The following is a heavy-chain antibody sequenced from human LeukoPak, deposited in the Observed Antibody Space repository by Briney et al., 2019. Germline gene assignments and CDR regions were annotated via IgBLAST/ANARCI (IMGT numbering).Heavy chain of an antibody. CDR2: FDLEDGET. Sequence: ASVKVSCKVSGYTLTELSMHWVRQAPGKGLEWMGGFDLEDGETIYAQKFQGRVTMTEDTSTDTAYMELSSLRSEDTAAYYCATGYHTVTTFGDYYYGMDVWGQGTTVTVSS. J-gene: IGHJ6*02. V-gene: IGHV1-24*01. D-gene: IGHD4-11*01. CDR1: GYTLTELS. CDR3: ATGYHTVTTFGDYYYGMDV.